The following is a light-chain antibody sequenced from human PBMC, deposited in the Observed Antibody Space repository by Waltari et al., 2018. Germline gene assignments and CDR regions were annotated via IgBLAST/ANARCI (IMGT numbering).Light chain of an antibody. CDR1: SSNIGTTY. Sequence: QSVLTQPPSLSGTPGQRVTISCSGSSSNIGTTYVFWYQQFPGRAPKLLIYLDDRRPSGVPDLFSASKSGSSASLTMSGLRPEDEADYHCAGWDDSLTGVVFGGGTKLTV. J-gene: IGLJ2*01. V-gene: IGLV1-47*01. CDR3: AGWDDSLTGVV. CDR2: LDD.